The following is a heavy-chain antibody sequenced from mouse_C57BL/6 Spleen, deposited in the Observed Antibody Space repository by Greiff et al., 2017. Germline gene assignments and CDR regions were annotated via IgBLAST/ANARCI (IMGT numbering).Heavy chain of an antibody. J-gene: IGHJ2*01. D-gene: IGHD1-1*01. CDR1: GYAFSSYW. CDR2: IYPGDGDT. Sequence: VQLQPSWAELVKPGASVKISCKASGYAFSSYWMNWVKQRPGKGLEWIGQIYPGDGDTNYNGKFKGKATLTADKSSSTAYMQLSSLTSEDSAVYFWARSDGSRYYFDYWGQGTTLTVSS. CDR3: ARSDGSRYYFDY. V-gene: IGHV1-80*01.